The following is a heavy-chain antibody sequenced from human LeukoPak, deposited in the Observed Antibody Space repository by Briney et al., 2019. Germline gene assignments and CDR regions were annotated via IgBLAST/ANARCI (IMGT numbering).Heavy chain of an antibody. Sequence: GGSLRLSCAASGFTFSSYGMSWVRQAPGKGLEWVSAISPSGRNTYYADSVKGRFIISRDNSKSMLYLQMSSLRAEDTAVYYCAKGGSDSSGYYSLYYYYYMDVWGKGTTVTISS. CDR3: AKGGSDSSGYYSLYYYYYMDV. D-gene: IGHD3-22*01. CDR1: GFTFSSYG. V-gene: IGHV3-23*01. J-gene: IGHJ6*03. CDR2: ISPSGRNT.